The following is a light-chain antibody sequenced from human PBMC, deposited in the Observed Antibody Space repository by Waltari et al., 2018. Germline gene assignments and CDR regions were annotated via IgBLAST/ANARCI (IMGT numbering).Light chain of an antibody. CDR1: QSLLHSNGYNY. Sequence: DVVMTQSPLSLPVTPGVPVSISCRSSQSLLHSNGYNYLDWYLQKPGQSPQLLIYLGSNRASGVPDRFSGSGSGTDFTLKISRVEAEDVGVYYCMQALQTPDTFGQGTKLEIK. CDR3: MQALQTPDT. V-gene: IGKV2-28*01. CDR2: LGS. J-gene: IGKJ2*01.